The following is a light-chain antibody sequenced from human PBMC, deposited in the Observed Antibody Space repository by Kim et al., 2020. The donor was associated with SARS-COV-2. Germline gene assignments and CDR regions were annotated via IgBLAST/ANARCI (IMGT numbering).Light chain of an antibody. CDR2: LAS. CDR3: QHYSRFPYT. CDR1: EDIETW. V-gene: IGKV1-5*03. Sequence: SASVGDRVNITCRASEDIETWLAWYQQKPGKVPSHLMYLASTLENGVPSRFSGSGSGTEFTLTINGLQPDDIATYYCQHYSRFPYTFGQGTKLEI. J-gene: IGKJ2*01.